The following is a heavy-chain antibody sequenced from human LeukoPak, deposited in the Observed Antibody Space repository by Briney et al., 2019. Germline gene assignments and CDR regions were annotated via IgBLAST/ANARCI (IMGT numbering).Heavy chain of an antibody. CDR1: GFTFSAYA. CDR3: ARSFGDANWHFDL. J-gene: IGHJ2*01. D-gene: IGHD4-17*01. Sequence: GRSLRLSCAASGFTFSAYAMTWVRQAPGKGLEWVSSITGGGGDTNHADSVKGRFAISRDNSENTLYLQMNSLRAEDTAAYYCARSFGDANWHFDLWGRGTLVTVSS. V-gene: IGHV3-23*01. CDR2: ITGGGGDT.